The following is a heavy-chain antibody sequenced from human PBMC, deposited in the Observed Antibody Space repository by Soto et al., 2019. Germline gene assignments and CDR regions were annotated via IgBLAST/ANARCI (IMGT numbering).Heavy chain of an antibody. J-gene: IGHJ6*02. Sequence: VKVSCKXSGGTFSSYAISWVRQAPGQGLEWMGGIIPIFGTANYAQKFQGRVTITADESTSTAYMELSSLRSEDTAVYYCAGGYCSGGSCYSSYYYYGMDVWGQGTTVTVSS. CDR1: GGTFSSYA. CDR2: IIPIFGTA. V-gene: IGHV1-69*13. CDR3: AGGYCSGGSCYSSYYYYGMDV. D-gene: IGHD2-15*01.